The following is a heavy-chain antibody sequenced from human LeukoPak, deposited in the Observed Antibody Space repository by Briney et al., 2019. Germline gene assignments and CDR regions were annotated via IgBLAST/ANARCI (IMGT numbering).Heavy chain of an antibody. Sequence: PGGSLRLSCAASGFTFSSYAMSWVRQAPGKGLEWVSSIGGSGDNTFYADSVKDRFTISRDNAKNSLYLQMNSLRDEDTAVYYCARDITMVRGIIGYYYGMDVWGQGTTVTASS. CDR3: ARDITMVRGIIGYYYGMDV. V-gene: IGHV3-23*01. D-gene: IGHD3-10*01. CDR1: GFTFSSYA. J-gene: IGHJ6*02. CDR2: IGGSGDNT.